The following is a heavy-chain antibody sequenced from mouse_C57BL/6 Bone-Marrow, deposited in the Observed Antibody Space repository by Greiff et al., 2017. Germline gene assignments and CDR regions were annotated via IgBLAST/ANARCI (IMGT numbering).Heavy chain of an antibody. D-gene: IGHD2-4*01. CDR1: GYSITSGYY. J-gene: IGHJ3*01. Sequence: DVKLQESGPGLVKPSQSLSLTCSVTGYSITSGYYWNWIRQFPGNKLEWMGYISYDGSNNYNPSLKNRISITRDTSKNQFFLKLNSVTTEDTATYDCARAGLRRGPWFAYWGQGTLVTVSA. V-gene: IGHV3-6*01. CDR2: ISYDGSN. CDR3: ARAGLRRGPWFAY.